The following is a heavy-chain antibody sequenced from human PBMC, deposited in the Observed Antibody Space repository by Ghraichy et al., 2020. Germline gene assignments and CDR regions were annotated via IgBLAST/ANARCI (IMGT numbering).Heavy chain of an antibody. CDR3: SVGVDS. V-gene: IGHV3-49*03. CDR2: VRSKARGETT. Sequence: GSLRLSCLASGFTFVDYAMSWYRQAPGKGLEWVGIVRSKARGETTQYAASVKGRFSVSRDDSNNTVYLQMNNLKTEDSGVYYCSVGVDSWGQGTLVTVSS. CDR1: GFTFVDYA. D-gene: IGHD1-26*01. J-gene: IGHJ4*02.